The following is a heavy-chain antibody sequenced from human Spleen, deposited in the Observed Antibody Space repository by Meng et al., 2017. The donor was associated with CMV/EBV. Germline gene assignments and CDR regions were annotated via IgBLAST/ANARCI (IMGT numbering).Heavy chain of an antibody. V-gene: IGHV3-23*01. CDR2: ISDSGGNT. D-gene: IGHD3-22*01. CDR1: GFTFNSYA. Sequence: GGSLRLSCAASGFTFNSYAMNWVRQAPGKGLEWVSTISDSGGNTYYPDSVKGRFTISRDNSNNTLYLQMNSLRAEDTAVYYCARATYYDVLADYWGQGTLVTVSS. J-gene: IGHJ4*02. CDR3: ARATYYDVLADY.